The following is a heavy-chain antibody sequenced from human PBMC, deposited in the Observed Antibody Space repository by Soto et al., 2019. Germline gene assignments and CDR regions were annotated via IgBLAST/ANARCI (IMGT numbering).Heavy chain of an antibody. Sequence: GGSLRLSCAASGFTVSSNYMSWVRQAPGKGLEWVSVIYSGGSTYYADSVKGRFTISRDNSKNTLYLQMNSLRAEDTAVYYCATHSRPAGYSLSGYYYGMDVWGQGPTVTVSS. V-gene: IGHV3-53*01. D-gene: IGHD3-9*01. CDR1: GFTVSSNY. J-gene: IGHJ6*02. CDR2: IYSGGST. CDR3: ATHSRPAGYSLSGYYYGMDV.